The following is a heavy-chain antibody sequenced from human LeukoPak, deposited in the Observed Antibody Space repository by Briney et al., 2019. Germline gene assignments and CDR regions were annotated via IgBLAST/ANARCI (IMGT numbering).Heavy chain of an antibody. D-gene: IGHD3-3*01. CDR3: ARARPLYYDFWSNFYAFDI. CDR1: GGSISSGGYY. Sequence: SQTLSLTCTVSGGSISSGGYYWSWIRQHPGKGLEWIGYIYYSGSTYYNPSLKSRVTISVDRSKNQFSLKLSSVTAADTAVYYCARARPLYYDFWSNFYAFDIWGQGTMVTVSS. V-gene: IGHV4-31*03. CDR2: IYYSGST. J-gene: IGHJ3*02.